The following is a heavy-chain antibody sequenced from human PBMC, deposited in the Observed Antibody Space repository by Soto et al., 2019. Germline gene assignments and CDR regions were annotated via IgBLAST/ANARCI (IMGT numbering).Heavy chain of an antibody. Sequence: GASVKVSWKASGYTFTSYGISWVRQAPGQGLEWMGWISAYNGNTNYAQKLQGRVTTTTDTSTSTAYMELRSLRSDDTAVYYCARDRSTIFGVVITNWFDPWGQGTLVTVSS. J-gene: IGHJ5*02. CDR1: GYTFTSYG. V-gene: IGHV1-18*01. CDR2: ISAYNGNT. D-gene: IGHD3-3*01. CDR3: ARDRSTIFGVVITNWFDP.